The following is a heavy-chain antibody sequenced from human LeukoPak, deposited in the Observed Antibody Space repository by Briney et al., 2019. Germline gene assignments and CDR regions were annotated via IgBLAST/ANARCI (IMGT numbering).Heavy chain of an antibody. D-gene: IGHD2-15*01. V-gene: IGHV3-23*01. CDR1: GFTFNSYA. J-gene: IGHJ4*02. CDR3: AKERIWNVVVVVAAQNFDY. Sequence: GGSLRLSCAASGFTFNSYAMNWVRQAPGKGLEWVSGISGSGSSTYYADSVKGRFTISRDNSKNTLYLQMNNLRAEDTAVYYCAKERIWNVVVVVAAQNFDYWGQGTLVTVSS. CDR2: ISGSGSST.